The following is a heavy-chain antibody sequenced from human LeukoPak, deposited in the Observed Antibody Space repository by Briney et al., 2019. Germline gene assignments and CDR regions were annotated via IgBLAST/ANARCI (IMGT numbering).Heavy chain of an antibody. CDR2: FSSVGSYK. CDR3: AKDRSIGTYYTFDH. Sequence: GGSLRLSCAASGFIFNDYDMNWVRQAPGQGPEWVALFSSVGSYKYYADSVKGRFTVSGDNSKNTLYLQMSSLTAADTAVYYCAKDRSIGTYYTFDHWGQGTLVTVSS. J-gene: IGHJ4*02. V-gene: IGHV3-23*01. D-gene: IGHD1-26*01. CDR1: GFIFNDYD.